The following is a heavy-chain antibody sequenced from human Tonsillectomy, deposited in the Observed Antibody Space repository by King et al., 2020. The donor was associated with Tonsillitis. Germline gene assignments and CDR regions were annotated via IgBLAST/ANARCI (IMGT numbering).Heavy chain of an antibody. V-gene: IGHV3-30*02. D-gene: IGHD3-22*01. CDR2: IRHDGSHE. Sequence: VQLVESGGGVVQTGGSLRLSCAASGFTFSSYEMHWVRQAPGKGLEWVTFIRHDGSHENYADSVKGRFTISRDNSKNTLYLQMNSLRAEDTAVYYCAKDRVYQYDRSGHYRCDAFDIWGQGTKVTVSS. CDR3: AKDRVYQYDRSGHYRCDAFDI. J-gene: IGHJ3*02. CDR1: GFTFSSYE.